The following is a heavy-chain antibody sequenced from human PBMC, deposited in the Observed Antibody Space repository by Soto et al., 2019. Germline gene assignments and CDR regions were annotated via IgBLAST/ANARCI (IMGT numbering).Heavy chain of an antibody. CDR2: IRSKAYGGTT. J-gene: IGHJ4*02. CDR3: TARPGYSSGWLDY. D-gene: IGHD6-19*01. V-gene: IGHV3-49*03. Sequence: GSPRLSCTAPGFTFGEYAMSSFRQAPGKGLEWVGFIRSKAYGGTTEYAASVKGRFTISRDDSKSIAYLQMNSLKTEDTAVYYCTARPGYSSGWLDYWGQGT. CDR1: GFTFGEYA.